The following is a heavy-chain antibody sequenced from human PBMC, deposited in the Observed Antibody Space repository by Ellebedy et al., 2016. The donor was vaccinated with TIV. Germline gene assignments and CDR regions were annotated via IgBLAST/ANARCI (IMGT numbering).Heavy chain of an antibody. J-gene: IGHJ4*02. V-gene: IGHV4-34*01. Sequence: SQTLSLTCXVYGGSFSGYYWSWIRQPPGKGLEWIGEINHSGSTNYNPSLKSRVTISVDTSKNQFSLKLSSVTAADTAVYYCARAPISVAGAFFDYWGQGTLVTVSS. CDR3: ARAPISVAGAFFDY. D-gene: IGHD6-19*01. CDR2: INHSGST. CDR1: GGSFSGYY.